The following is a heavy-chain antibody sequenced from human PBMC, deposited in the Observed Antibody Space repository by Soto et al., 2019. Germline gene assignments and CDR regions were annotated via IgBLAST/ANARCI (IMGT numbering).Heavy chain of an antibody. CDR1: GDSVSIKSAA. D-gene: IGHD5-18*01. V-gene: IGHV6-1*01. J-gene: IGHJ4*02. CDR3: ARDPGYSLDY. Sequence: QVQLQQSGPRLVRPSQTLSLTCAISGDSVSIKSAAWNWIRQSPSRGLEWLGRTYYRSKWYYDYADSVKSRITINSDTSKNQFSLQPNSVTPEDTAVYYCARDPGYSLDYWGQGTLVTVSS. CDR2: TYYRSKWYY.